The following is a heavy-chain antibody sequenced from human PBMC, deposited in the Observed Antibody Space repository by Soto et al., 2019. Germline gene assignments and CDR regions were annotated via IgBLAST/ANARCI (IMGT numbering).Heavy chain of an antibody. CDR2: LSGSGVST. J-gene: IGHJ4*02. Sequence: LRLSCVASGFPFSNYAMTWVRQAPGKGLEWVSALSGSGVSTYYADSVMGRLTISRDNSKNTVYLQMNSLRAEDTAVYYCAKIESRFFYDSTGYYPFDYWGQGTLVTVSS. D-gene: IGHD3-22*01. CDR1: GFPFSNYA. CDR3: AKIESRFFYDSTGYYPFDY. V-gene: IGHV3-23*01.